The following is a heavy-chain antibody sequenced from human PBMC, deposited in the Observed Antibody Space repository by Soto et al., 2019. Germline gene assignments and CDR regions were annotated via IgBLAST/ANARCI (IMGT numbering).Heavy chain of an antibody. D-gene: IGHD6-19*01. CDR1: GFTA. CDR3: AKLSSGWFGPFDY. V-gene: IGHV3-23*01. CDR2: ISGSGGST. J-gene: IGHJ4*02. Sequence: EVQLLESGGGLVQPGGSLRLSCAASGFTAMSWVRQAPGKGLEWVSVISGSGGSTYYADSVKGRFTISRDNSTNTLYLQMNSLRAEDTAVYYCAKLSSGWFGPFDYWGQGTLVTVSS.